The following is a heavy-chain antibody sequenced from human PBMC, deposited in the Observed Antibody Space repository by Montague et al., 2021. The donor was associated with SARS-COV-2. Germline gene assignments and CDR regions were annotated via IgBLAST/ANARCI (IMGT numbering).Heavy chain of an antibody. CDR2: ISWNSGSI. CDR3: AKDRSLPSLWFGELSWGGLDY. D-gene: IGHD3-10*01. Sequence: SLRLSCAASGFTFDDYAMHWVRQAPGKGLEWVSGISWNSGSIGYADSVKGRFTISRDNAKNSLYLQMNSLRAEDTALYYCAKDRSLPSLWFGELSWGGLDYGGQGALVTVSA. J-gene: IGHJ4*01. V-gene: IGHV3-9*01. CDR1: GFTFDDYA.